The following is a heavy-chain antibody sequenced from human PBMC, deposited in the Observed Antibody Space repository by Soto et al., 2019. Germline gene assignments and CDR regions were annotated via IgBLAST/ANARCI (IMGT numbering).Heavy chain of an antibody. CDR1: GFSLSTRGEG. V-gene: IGHV2-5*02. CDR3: PPLDGLEHWLQRLVY. D-gene: IGHD6-19*01. Sequence: QISLKESGPTLVKPTQTLTLTCSFSGFSLSTRGEGVVWIRQPPGKALEWLALIYWDDDKHYSPSLKRRISIPKDTSKHQVVLTMSILAPMDKATYYCPPLDGLEHWLQRLVYLRQGIMVTVSS. CDR2: IYWDDDK. J-gene: IGHJ4*02.